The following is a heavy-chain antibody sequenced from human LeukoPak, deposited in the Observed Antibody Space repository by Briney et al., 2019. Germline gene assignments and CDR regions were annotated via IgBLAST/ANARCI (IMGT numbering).Heavy chain of an antibody. Sequence: SETLSLTCTASGGSISSSYRTWVRQPPGKGLEWIGIINNSGSNRYNTSFKNRGTIFLNMSKNQIFFELHSLTATDTAVYYCARATNDPWNAHYTGGLYYMDVWRKGTTVIVSS. J-gene: IGHJ6*03. CDR1: GGSISSSY. CDR3: ARATNDPWNAHYTGGLYYMDV. CDR2: INNSGSN. D-gene: IGHD3-3*01. V-gene: IGHV4-59*01.